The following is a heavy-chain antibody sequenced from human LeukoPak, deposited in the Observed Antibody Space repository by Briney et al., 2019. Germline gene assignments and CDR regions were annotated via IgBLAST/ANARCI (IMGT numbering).Heavy chain of an antibody. CDR3: ARGQTYYCDMDV. V-gene: IGHV3-64D*06. CDR2: ISSNGGST. J-gene: IGHJ6*02. CDR1: GFTFSSYA. Sequence: GGSLRLSCSASGFTFSSYAMHWVRQAPGKGLEYVSAISSNGGSTYYADSVKGRFTISRDNSKNTLYLQMSSLRAEDTAVYYCARGQTYYCDMDVWGQGTTVTVSS.